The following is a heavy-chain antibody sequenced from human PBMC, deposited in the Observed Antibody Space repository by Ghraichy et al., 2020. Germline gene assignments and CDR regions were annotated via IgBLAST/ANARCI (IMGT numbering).Heavy chain of an antibody. CDR2: ISKNSDYI. Sequence: GGSLRLSCEASGFIFNRYSFNWVRQAPGKGLEWISTISKNSDYIYYAESVEGRFTISRDNPKNALYLQLSSRRGDDTAIYYCATVLSCGAPGGFDVWGQGTMFTV. CDR1: GFIFNRYS. D-gene: IGHD2-21*01. CDR3: ATVLSCGAPGGFDV. V-gene: IGHV3-21*06. J-gene: IGHJ3*01.